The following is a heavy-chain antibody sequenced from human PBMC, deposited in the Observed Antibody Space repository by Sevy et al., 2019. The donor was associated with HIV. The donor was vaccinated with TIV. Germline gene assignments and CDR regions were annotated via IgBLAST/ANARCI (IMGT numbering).Heavy chain of an antibody. CDR3: ARAARTTRNAFDI. CDR2: INSDGSST. J-gene: IGHJ3*02. Sequence: GGSLRLSCAASGFTFSSYWMHWVRQAPGKGLVWVSRINSDGSSTSYADSVKGRFTISRDNAKNTLYLQMNSLRAEDTAVYYCARAARTTRNAFDIWGQGTMVTVSS. V-gene: IGHV3-74*01. CDR1: GFTFSSYW. D-gene: IGHD2-2*01.